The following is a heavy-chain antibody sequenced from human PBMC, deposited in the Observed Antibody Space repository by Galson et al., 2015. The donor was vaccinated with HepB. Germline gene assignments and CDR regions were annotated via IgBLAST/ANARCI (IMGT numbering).Heavy chain of an antibody. CDR2: ISYDGSNK. Sequence: SLRLSCAASGFTFSSYAMHWVRQAPGKGLEWVAVISYDGSNKYYADSVKGRFTISRDNSKNTLYLQMNSLGAEDTAVYYCAREGDLYYYYYYMDVWGKGTTVTVSS. D-gene: IGHD3-16*01. J-gene: IGHJ6*03. CDR1: GFTFSSYA. CDR3: AREGDLYYYYYYMDV. V-gene: IGHV3-30-3*01.